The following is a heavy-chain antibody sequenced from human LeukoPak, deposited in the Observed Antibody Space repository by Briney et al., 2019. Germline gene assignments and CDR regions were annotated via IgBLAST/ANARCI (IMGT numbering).Heavy chain of an antibody. D-gene: IGHD3-10*01. CDR2: ISSSSSHI. CDR3: ARVGGLWFGEL. CDR1: GFTFSSYS. J-gene: IGHJ4*02. Sequence: GGSLKLSCAASGFTFSSYSMNWVRHAPGKGLEWVSSISSSSSHIYYADSVKGRFIISRDNAKNSLYLQMNSLSTDDTAVYYCARVGGLWFGELWGQGTLVTVSS. V-gene: IGHV3-21*01.